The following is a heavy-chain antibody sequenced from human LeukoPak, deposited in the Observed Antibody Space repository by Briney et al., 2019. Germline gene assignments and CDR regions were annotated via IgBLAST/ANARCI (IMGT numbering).Heavy chain of an antibody. D-gene: IGHD3-22*01. J-gene: IGHJ3*02. CDR2: INPIFGTA. CDR3: ARDRYDSSGYFSQDAFDI. CDR1: GGTFSSYA. V-gene: IGHV1-69*05. Sequence: SVKVSCKASGGTFSSYAISWVRQAPGQGLEWMGGINPIFGTANYAQKFQGRVTITTDESTSTAYMELSSLRSEDTAVYYCARDRYDSSGYFSQDAFDIWGQGTMVTVSS.